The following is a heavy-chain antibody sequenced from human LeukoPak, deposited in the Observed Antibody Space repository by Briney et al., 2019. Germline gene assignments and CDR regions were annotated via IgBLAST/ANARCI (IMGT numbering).Heavy chain of an antibody. V-gene: IGHV3-30*03. CDR2: ISYDGSNK. CDR1: GFTFSSYG. J-gene: IGHJ1*01. CDR3: ARYSVAGTGSEYFQH. D-gene: IGHD6-19*01. Sequence: GGSLRLSCAASGFTFSSYGMHWVRQAPGKGLEWVAVISYDGSNKYYADSVKGRFTISRDNSKNTLYLQMNSLRAEDTAVYYCARYSVAGTGSEYFQHWGQGTLVTVSS.